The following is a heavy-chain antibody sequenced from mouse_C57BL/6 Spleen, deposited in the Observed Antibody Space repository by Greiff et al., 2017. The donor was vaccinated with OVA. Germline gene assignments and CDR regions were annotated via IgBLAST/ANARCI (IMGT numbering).Heavy chain of an antibody. D-gene: IGHD1-2*01. V-gene: IGHV3-6*01. CDR2: ISYDGSN. J-gene: IGHJ2*01. Sequence: EVQVVESGPGLVKPSQSLSLTCSVTGYSITSGYYWNWIRQFPGNKLEWMGYISYDGSNNYNPSLKNRISITRDTSKNQFFLKLNSVTTEDTATYYCARGGTTAHFDYWGQGTTLTVSS. CDR1: GYSITSGYY. CDR3: ARGGTTAHFDY.